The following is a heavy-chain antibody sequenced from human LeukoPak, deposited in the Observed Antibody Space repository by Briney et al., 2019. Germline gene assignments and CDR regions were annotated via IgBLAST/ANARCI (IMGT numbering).Heavy chain of an antibody. CDR2: ISGSGGDT. D-gene: IGHD2-2*02. V-gene: IGHV3-23*01. Sequence: PGGSLRLSCAASGFTFSSYAMSWVRQAPGKGLEWVSAISGSGGDTFYADSVKGRFTISRDESKNTLYLQMHSLRGEDTAVYYCATDRGYCSTATCYTRGNYFDYWGQGTLVTVSS. CDR3: ATDRGYCSTATCYTRGNYFDY. CDR1: GFTFSSYA. J-gene: IGHJ4*02.